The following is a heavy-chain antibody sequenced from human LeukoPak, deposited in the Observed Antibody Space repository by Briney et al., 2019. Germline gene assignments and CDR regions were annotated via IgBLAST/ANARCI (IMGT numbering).Heavy chain of an antibody. CDR1: GFTVSSYW. Sequence: GGSLRLSCAASGFTVSSYWMHWVRQAPGKGLVWVSRINTDGSSTSYAASVKGRFTISRDNAKNSLYLQMNSLTAEDTAYYYCARATSPGGFYYYYMDVWGKGTTVTVSS. J-gene: IGHJ6*03. CDR3: ARATSPGGFYYYYMDV. V-gene: IGHV3-74*01. CDR2: INTDGSST. D-gene: IGHD2-2*01.